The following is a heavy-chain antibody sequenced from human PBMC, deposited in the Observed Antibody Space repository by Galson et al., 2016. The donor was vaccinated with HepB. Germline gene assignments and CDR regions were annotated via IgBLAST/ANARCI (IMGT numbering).Heavy chain of an antibody. Sequence: ETLSLTCTVSGGSISSCNGYWGWVRQPPGKELEWIGSIYCSGTTFYKSSLKSRVTISVDTSKNHLSLNLTSVTAADTAVYYCARSTIMLTGPDGVLDYWGQGTLVSVSS. CDR2: IYCSGTT. D-gene: IGHD3-9*01. CDR1: GGSISSCNGY. CDR3: ARSTIMLTGPDGVLDY. V-gene: IGHV4-39*02. J-gene: IGHJ4*02.